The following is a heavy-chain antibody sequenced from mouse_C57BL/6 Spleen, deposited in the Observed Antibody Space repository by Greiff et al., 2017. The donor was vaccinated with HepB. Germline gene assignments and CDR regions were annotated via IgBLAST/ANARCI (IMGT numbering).Heavy chain of an antibody. CDR3: ARGANSGTYFDY. V-gene: IGHV5-4*01. J-gene: IGHJ2*01. Sequence: EVQLQESGGGLVKPGGSLKLSCAASGFTFSSYAMSWVRQTPEKRLEWVATISDGGSYTYYPDNVKGRFTISRDNAKNNLYLQMSHLKSEDTAMYYCARGANSGTYFDYWGQGTTLTVSS. CDR2: ISDGGSYT. CDR1: GFTFSSYA. D-gene: IGHD1-1*01.